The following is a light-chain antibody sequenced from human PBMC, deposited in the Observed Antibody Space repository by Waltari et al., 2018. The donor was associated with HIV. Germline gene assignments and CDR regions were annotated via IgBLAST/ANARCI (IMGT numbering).Light chain of an antibody. CDR3: QVRDGSGDHSRV. CDR1: NIGSES. CDR2: DGR. Sequence: SYVLTQPPSVSVAPGQTARITCGRDNIGSESVHWYQQKPGQAPVLVVYDGRDRPSGIPERSSGSNSGNTATLTISRVEAGDEADYYCQVRDGSGDHSRVFGGGTKLTVL. J-gene: IGLJ3*02. V-gene: IGLV3-21*02.